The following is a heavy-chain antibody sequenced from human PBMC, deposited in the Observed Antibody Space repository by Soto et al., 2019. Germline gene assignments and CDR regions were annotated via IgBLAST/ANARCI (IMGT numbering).Heavy chain of an antibody. V-gene: IGHV1-69*08. J-gene: IGHJ6*02. CDR2: IIPLLGET. Sequence: QVQLVQSGAEVKKPGSSVRVSCKASGTIFSSDTISWVRQAPGQGLEWMGRIIPLLGETNSAQKFQGRVTLTADKSTNTAYMELNSLRLEDTAVYYCARGLGGRMDDWGQGTTVTVSS. D-gene: IGHD3-16*01. CDR1: GTIFSSDT. CDR3: ARGLGGRMDD.